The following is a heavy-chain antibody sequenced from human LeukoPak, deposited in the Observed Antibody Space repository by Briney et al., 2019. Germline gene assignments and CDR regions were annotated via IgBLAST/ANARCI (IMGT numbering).Heavy chain of an antibody. Sequence: SETLSLTCTVSGGSISSYYWSWIRQPPGKGLEWIGYIYYSGSTNYNPSLKSRVTISVDTSKNQFSLKLSSVTAADTAVYYCARRGQATSRYWGQGTLVTVSS. CDR3: ARRGQATSRY. CDR2: IYYSGST. CDR1: GGSISSYY. J-gene: IGHJ4*02. V-gene: IGHV4-59*12. D-gene: IGHD3-10*01.